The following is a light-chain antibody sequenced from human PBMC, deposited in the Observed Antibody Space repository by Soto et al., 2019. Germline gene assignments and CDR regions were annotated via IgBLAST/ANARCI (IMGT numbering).Light chain of an antibody. J-gene: IGKJ1*01. CDR3: QQYYSTPRT. Sequence: DVVLTQSPDSLSVSLGERATINCKSSQTVLYSSNNKNHLAWYQQRPGQPPKLLFSWASTQESGVPDRFSASGSGTDFTLSIGSLQAEDVAVYYCQQYYSTPRTFGQGTKVDIK. CDR2: WAS. CDR1: QTVLYSSNNKNH. V-gene: IGKV4-1*01.